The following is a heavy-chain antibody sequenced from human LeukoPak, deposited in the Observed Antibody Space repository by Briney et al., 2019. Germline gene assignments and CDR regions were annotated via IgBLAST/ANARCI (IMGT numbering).Heavy chain of an antibody. CDR3: ARAGRGGFDFDY. J-gene: IGHJ4*02. CDR2: IHYTGST. D-gene: IGHD3-16*01. CDR1: GGSISSYY. Sequence: SETLSLTCTVSGGSISSYYWSWIRRPPGKGLEWIGHIHYTGSTNYNPSLKSRVTISLDTSKNQFSLHLSSVTAADTAVYSCARAGRGGFDFDYWGQGALVTVSS. V-gene: IGHV4-59*12.